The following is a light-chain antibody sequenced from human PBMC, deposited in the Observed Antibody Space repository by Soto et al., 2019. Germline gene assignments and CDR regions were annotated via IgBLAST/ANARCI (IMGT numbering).Light chain of an antibody. CDR1: SGDVGSYRF. Sequence: SALTQPPSASWSPGQSVTISCTGTSGDVGSYRFVSWYQQHPGKAPKLLIYEVTKRPSGVPDRFSASTSGNTASLTVSGLQADDEADYYCSSYAGNNNVIFGGGTKLTVL. CDR2: EVT. CDR3: SSYAGNNNVI. V-gene: IGLV2-8*01. J-gene: IGLJ2*01.